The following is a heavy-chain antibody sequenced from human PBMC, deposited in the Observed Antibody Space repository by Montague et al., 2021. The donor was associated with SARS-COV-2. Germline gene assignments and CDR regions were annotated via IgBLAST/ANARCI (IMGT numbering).Heavy chain of an antibody. J-gene: IGHJ6*02. CDR3: ARDVYYYDSSGYYYGRYYYYGMDV. CDR1: GFTFSSYG. D-gene: IGHD3-22*01. Sequence: SLRLSCAASGFTFSSYGMHWVRQAPGKGLEWVAVIWYDGSNKYYADSVKGRFTISRGNSKNTLYLQMNSLRAEDTAVYYCARDVYYYDSSGYYYGRYYYYGMDVWGQGTTVTVSS. V-gene: IGHV3-33*01. CDR2: IWYDGSNK.